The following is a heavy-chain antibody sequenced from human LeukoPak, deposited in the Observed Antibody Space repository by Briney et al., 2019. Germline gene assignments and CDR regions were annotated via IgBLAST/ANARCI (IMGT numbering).Heavy chain of an antibody. Sequence: SETLSLTCTVSGGSISSPNSYWGWIRQPPGKGLEWIASLYYSGSAYHSPSLKSRVTISVDRSKNQFSLKLYSATAADSAVYYCARHVYCGGNRYRDDYYYYIDVWGTGTTVTVSS. V-gene: IGHV4-39*01. J-gene: IGHJ6*03. CDR2: LYYSGSA. CDR3: ARHVYCGGNRYRDDYYYYIDV. CDR1: GGSISSPNSY. D-gene: IGHD2-21*01.